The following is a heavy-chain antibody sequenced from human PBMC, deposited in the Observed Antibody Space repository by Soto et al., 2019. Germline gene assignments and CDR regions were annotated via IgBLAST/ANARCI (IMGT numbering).Heavy chain of an antibody. CDR3: ASRRITGTTYWFDP. CDR1: GYNFTSYG. J-gene: IGHJ5*02. D-gene: IGHD1-20*01. V-gene: IGHV1-8*01. Sequence: ASGKVSCKASGYNFTSYGINWVRQATGQGIEGMGWMNPNRGNTGYAQKFQGRVTMTRNTSISTAYMELSSLRSEDTAVYYCASRRITGTTYWFDPWGQGTLVTVSS. CDR2: MNPNRGNT.